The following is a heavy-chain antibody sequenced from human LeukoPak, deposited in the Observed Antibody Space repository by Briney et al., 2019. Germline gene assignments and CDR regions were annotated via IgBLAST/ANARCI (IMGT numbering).Heavy chain of an antibody. J-gene: IGHJ3*02. V-gene: IGHV4-4*07. CDR2: IYTSGST. CDR3: ARDKDSSGYYFYAFDI. CDR1: GGSISSYC. D-gene: IGHD3-22*01. Sequence: PSETLSLTCTVSGGSISSYCWSWIRQPAGKGLEWIGRIYTSGSTNYNPSLKSRVTMSVDTSKNQFSLKLSSVTAADTAVYYCARDKDSSGYYFYAFDIWGQGTMVTVSS.